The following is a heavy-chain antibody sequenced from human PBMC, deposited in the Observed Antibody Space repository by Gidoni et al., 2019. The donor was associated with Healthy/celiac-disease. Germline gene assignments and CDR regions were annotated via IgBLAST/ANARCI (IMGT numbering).Heavy chain of an antibody. CDR1: GGSISSSSYY. D-gene: IGHD3-22*01. V-gene: IGHV4-39*01. J-gene: IGHJ4*02. CDR3: ARLPSIRVVVRVY. CDR2: IYYSGRT. Sequence: QLQLQESGPGLVKPSETLSLTCTVPGGSISSSSYYWGWLRQPPGKGLEWIGSIYYSGRTYYNPSLKSRVTISVDTSKNQFSLKLSSVTAADTAVYYCARLPSIRVVVRVYWGQGTLVTVSS.